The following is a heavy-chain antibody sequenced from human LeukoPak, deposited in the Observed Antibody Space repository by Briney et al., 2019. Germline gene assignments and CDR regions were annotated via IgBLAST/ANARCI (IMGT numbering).Heavy chain of an antibody. J-gene: IGHJ4*02. Sequence: PGGSLRLSCAASGFTFSGSAIHWVRQASGKGLEWVGRIRSKANSYATTDVASVRGRFSISRDDPKNTAYLQMNSLKTEDTAVYYCTRPSYDSSVSGVVYWGQGTLVTVSS. CDR2: IRSKANSYAT. V-gene: IGHV3-73*01. CDR3: TRPSYDSSVSGVVY. D-gene: IGHD3-22*01. CDR1: GFTFSGSA.